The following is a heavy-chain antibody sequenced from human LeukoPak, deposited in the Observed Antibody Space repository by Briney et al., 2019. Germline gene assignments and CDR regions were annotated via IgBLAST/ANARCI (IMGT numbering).Heavy chain of an antibody. V-gene: IGHV3-74*01. Sequence: PGGSLRLSCAASGFTFSSYWMHWVRQAPGKGLVWVSRINSDGSSTSYADSVKGRFTISRDNAKNTLYLQTNSLRAEDTAVYYCARALRGYSGTDYWGQGTLVTVSS. CDR2: INSDGSST. J-gene: IGHJ4*02. D-gene: IGHD5-12*01. CDR3: ARALRGYSGTDY. CDR1: GFTFSSYW.